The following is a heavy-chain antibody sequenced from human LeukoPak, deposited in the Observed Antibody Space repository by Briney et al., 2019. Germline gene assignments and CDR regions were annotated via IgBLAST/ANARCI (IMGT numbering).Heavy chain of an antibody. Sequence: GASLRLSCAASGFTFSSYAVSWVRQAPGKGLEWVSAISGSGGSTYYADSVKGRFTISRDNSKNTLYLQMNSLRAEDTAVYYCAKDGGEVPAAIPYYFDYWGQGTLVTVSS. J-gene: IGHJ4*02. D-gene: IGHD2-2*01. CDR3: AKDGGEVPAAIPYYFDY. CDR2: ISGSGGST. CDR1: GFTFSSYA. V-gene: IGHV3-23*01.